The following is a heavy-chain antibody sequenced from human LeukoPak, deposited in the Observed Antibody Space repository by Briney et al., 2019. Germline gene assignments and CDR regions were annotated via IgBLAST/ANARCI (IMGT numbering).Heavy chain of an antibody. J-gene: IGHJ4*02. D-gene: IGHD3-9*01. CDR1: GYTFTSYY. CDR2: INPSGGST. Sequence: ASVKVSCKASGYTFTSYYMHWVRQAPGQGLEWMGIINPSGGSTSYAQKFQGRVTMTRDTSTSTVYMELSSLRSEDTAVYYCARGVYGPGPLTEFDYWGQGTLVTVSS. V-gene: IGHV1-46*01. CDR3: ARGVYGPGPLTEFDY.